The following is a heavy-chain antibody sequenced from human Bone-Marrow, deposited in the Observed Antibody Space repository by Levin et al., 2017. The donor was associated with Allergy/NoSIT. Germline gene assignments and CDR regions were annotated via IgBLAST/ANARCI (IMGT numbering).Heavy chain of an antibody. D-gene: IGHD6-6*01. CDR1: GYTFTSYD. CDR2: MNPNSGNT. Sequence: GESLKISCKASGYTFTSYDINWVRQATGQGLEWMGWMNPNSGNTGYAQKFQGRVTMTRNTSISTAYMELSSLRSEDTAVYYCARGYEYSSPLGYWGQGTLVTVSS. J-gene: IGHJ4*02. V-gene: IGHV1-8*01. CDR3: ARGYEYSSPLGY.